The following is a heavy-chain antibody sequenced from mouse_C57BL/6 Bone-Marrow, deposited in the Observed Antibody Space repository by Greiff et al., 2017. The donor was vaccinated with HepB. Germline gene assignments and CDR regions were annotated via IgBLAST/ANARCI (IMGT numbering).Heavy chain of an antibody. J-gene: IGHJ4*01. CDR2: INYDGSST. Sequence: EVMLVESEGGLVQPGSSMKLSCTASGFTFSDYYMAWVRQVPEKGLEWVANINYDGSSTYYLDSLKSRFIISRDNAKNILYLQMSSLKSEDTATYYCAREDYGSTMDYWVQGTSVTVSS. D-gene: IGHD1-1*01. CDR1: GFTFSDYY. V-gene: IGHV5-16*01. CDR3: AREDYGSTMDY.